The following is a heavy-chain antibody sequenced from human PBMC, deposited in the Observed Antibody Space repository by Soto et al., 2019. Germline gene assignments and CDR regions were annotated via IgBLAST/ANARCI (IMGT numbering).Heavy chain of an antibody. CDR3: ARLKQDYAVA. V-gene: IGHV1-8*01. Sequence: QVQLVQSGAEVKKPGASVKVSCKASGYTFTSYDINWVRLATGQGLEWMGWMNPNSGNTAYAQKFQGRVTMTRNTSIXTAXXELSXLRSEDTAVYXCARLKQDYAVAWGQGTLVTVSS. CDR1: GYTFTSYD. D-gene: IGHD3-16*01. J-gene: IGHJ5*02. CDR2: MNPNSGNT.